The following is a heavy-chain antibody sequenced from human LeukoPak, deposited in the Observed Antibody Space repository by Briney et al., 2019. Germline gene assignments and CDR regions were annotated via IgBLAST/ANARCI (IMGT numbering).Heavy chain of an antibody. CDR1: GYTFTGYY. CDR2: INPNSGGT. V-gene: IGHV1-2*02. Sequence: ASVKVSCKASGYTFTGYYMHRVRQAPGQGLEWMGWINPNSGGTNYAQKFQGRVTMTRDTSISTAYMELSRLRSDDTAVYYCARTAVAGIYYFDYWGQGTLVTVSS. CDR3: ARTAVAGIYYFDY. D-gene: IGHD6-19*01. J-gene: IGHJ4*02.